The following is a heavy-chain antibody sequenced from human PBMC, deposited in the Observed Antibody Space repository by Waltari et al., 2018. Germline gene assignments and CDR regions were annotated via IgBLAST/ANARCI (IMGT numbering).Heavy chain of an antibody. J-gene: IGHJ6*03. CDR2: INHSGST. Sequence: QVQLQQWGAGLLKPSETLSLTCAVYGGSFSGYYWSWIRQPPGKGLEWIGEINHSGSTNYNPSLKSRVTISVDTSKNQFSLKLSSVTAADTAVYYCARVGSPTHLFYYSYVDVWGKGTTVTVSS. V-gene: IGHV4-34*01. D-gene: IGHD3-10*01. CDR3: ARVGSPTHLFYYSYVDV. CDR1: GGSFSGYY.